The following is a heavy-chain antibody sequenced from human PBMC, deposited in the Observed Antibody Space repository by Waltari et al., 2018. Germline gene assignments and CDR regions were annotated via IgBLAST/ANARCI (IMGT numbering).Heavy chain of an antibody. J-gene: IGHJ6*02. Sequence: QVQLVQSGAEVKKPGASVKVSCKASGYTFTSYGISWVRQAPGQGLEWMGWISAYNGNTNYAQKLQGRVTMTTDTSTSTAYMELRSLRSDDTAVYYCARDPPREYYDSSGYYYWYYYGMDVWGQGTTVTVSS. D-gene: IGHD3-22*01. CDR1: GYTFTSYG. CDR3: ARDPPREYYDSSGYYYWYYYGMDV. CDR2: ISAYNGNT. V-gene: IGHV1-18*01.